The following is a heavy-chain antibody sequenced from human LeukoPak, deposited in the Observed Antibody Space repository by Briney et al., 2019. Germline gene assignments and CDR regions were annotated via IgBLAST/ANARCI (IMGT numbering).Heavy chain of an antibody. CDR1: GGSISSYY. Sequence: SETLSLTCTVSGGSISSYYWSWIRQPPGKGLEWIGYIYYSGSTNYNPSLKSRVTISVDTSKNQFSLKLSSVTAADTAVYYCARTSYYYYGMDVWGQGTTVTVSS. CDR2: IYYSGST. V-gene: IGHV4-59*01. J-gene: IGHJ6*02. CDR3: ARTSYYYYGMDV.